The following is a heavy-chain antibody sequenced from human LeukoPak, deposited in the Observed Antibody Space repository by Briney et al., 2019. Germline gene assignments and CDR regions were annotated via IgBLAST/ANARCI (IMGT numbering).Heavy chain of an antibody. CDR1: GGSISSSSYY. D-gene: IGHD3-22*01. J-gene: IGHJ5*02. V-gene: IGHV4-39*01. CDR3: ARRLDYYDSSGYNWFDP. Sequence: ASETLSLTCTVSGGSISSSSYYWGWIRQPPGKGLEWIGSIYYSGSTYYNPSLKSRVTISVDTSKNQFSLKLSSVTAADTAVYYCARRLDYYDSSGYNWFDPWGQGTLVTVSS. CDR2: IYYSGST.